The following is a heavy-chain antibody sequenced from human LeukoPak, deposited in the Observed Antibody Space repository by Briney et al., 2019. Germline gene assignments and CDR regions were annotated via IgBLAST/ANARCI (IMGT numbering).Heavy chain of an antibody. CDR1: GGSISSHY. J-gene: IGHJ4*02. V-gene: IGHV4-4*07. D-gene: IGHD6-19*01. CDR3: ARDSHGGSGWYGFFDY. CDR2: ISPSRST. Sequence: SETLSLTCTVSGGSISSHYWSWIRQPAGKGLEWIGRISPSRSTNYNPSLKSRVTISVDTSKNQFSLRLSSVTAADTAVYYCARDSHGGSGWYGFFDYWGQRTLVTVSS.